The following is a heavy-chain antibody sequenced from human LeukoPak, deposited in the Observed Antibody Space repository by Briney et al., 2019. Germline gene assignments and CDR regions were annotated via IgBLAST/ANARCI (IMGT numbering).Heavy chain of an antibody. J-gene: IGHJ4*02. CDR1: GYTFNGYY. Sequence: GASVKVSCKASGYTFNGYYMHWVRQAPGQGLEWMGIINPSGGSTSYAQKFQGRVTMTRDTSTSTVYMELSSLRSEDTAVYYCARDHEYYYGSGSYYPGGCDYWGQGTLVTVSS. V-gene: IGHV1-46*02. D-gene: IGHD3-10*01. CDR2: INPSGGST. CDR3: ARDHEYYYGSGSYYPGGCDY.